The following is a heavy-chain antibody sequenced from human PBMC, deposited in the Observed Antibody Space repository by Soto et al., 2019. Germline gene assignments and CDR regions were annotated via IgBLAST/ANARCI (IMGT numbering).Heavy chain of an antibody. CDR3: AENGEQLVFPPPPWALYYYGMDV. CDR1: GYSFTSYW. J-gene: IGHJ6*02. V-gene: IGHV5-51*01. D-gene: IGHD6-13*01. Sequence: PGESLKISCKGSGYSFTSYWIGWVRQMPGKGLEWMGIIYPGDSDTRYSPSFQGQVTISADKSISTAYLQWSSLKASDTAMYYWAENGEQLVFPPPPWALYYYGMDVWGQGTTVTVSS. CDR2: IYPGDSDT.